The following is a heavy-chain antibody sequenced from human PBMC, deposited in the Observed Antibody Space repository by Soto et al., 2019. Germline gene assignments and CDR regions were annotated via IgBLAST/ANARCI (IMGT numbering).Heavy chain of an antibody. Sequence: QVQLQQWGAGLLKPSETLSLTCAVYGGSFSGYYWSWIRQPPGKGLELIGEINHSGSTNYNPSLKSRVTISVDTSKNPFSLKLSSVTAADTAVYYCARKVVLMVYAPHNWFDPWGQGTLVTVSS. V-gene: IGHV4-34*01. J-gene: IGHJ5*02. CDR2: INHSGST. CDR3: ARKVVLMVYAPHNWFDP. CDR1: GGSFSGYY. D-gene: IGHD2-8*01.